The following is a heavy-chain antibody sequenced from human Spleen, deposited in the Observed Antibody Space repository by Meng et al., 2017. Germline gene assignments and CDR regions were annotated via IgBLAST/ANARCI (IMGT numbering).Heavy chain of an antibody. CDR1: GLNFNDAW. J-gene: IGHJ4*01. CDR3: SGHVDY. V-gene: IGHV3-15*03. Sequence: GSLKISCAVSGLNFNDAWMSWVRQAPGKGLEWIGRIKSKGSGGTTDYSAPVKGRFTVSRDDSKNTLYLQMNSLKTEDTAVYYCSGHVDYWGHGTLVTVSS. CDR2: IKSKGSGGTT.